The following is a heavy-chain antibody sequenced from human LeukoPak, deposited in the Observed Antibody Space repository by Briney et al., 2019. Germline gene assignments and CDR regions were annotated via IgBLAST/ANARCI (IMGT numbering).Heavy chain of an antibody. CDR3: ARDSTVTTSMDY. D-gene: IGHD4-4*01. Sequence: GGSLRLSCAASGFTFSSYGMHWVRQAPGKGLEWVAVIWYDGSNKYYADSVKGRFTTSRDNSKNTLYLQVNSLRAEDTAVYYCARDSTVTTSMDYWGQGTLVTVSS. CDR2: IWYDGSNK. V-gene: IGHV3-33*01. CDR1: GFTFSSYG. J-gene: IGHJ4*02.